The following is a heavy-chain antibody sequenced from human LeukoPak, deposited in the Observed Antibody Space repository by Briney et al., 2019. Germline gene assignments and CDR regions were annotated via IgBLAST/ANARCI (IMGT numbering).Heavy chain of an antibody. CDR2: ISDSGRT. CDR3: TRTRVGFCSGGGCYRFFDY. CDR1: GGSISSGDYY. J-gene: IGHJ4*02. Sequence: KTSQTLSLTCTVSGGSISSGDYYWSWLRQPPGKGLEWIGYISDSGRTNYNPSLNSQVTLSVATSKNQFSLKLSSVAGADTAVCYCTRTRVGFCSGGGCYRFFDYWGRGTLVIVSS. V-gene: IGHV4-30-4*01. D-gene: IGHD2-15*01.